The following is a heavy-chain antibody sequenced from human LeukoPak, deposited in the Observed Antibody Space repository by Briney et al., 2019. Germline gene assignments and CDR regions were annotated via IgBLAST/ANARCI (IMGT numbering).Heavy chain of an antibody. CDR3: ARDKGVKLVLRYFDWPIEDDAFDI. J-gene: IGHJ3*02. V-gene: IGHV1-18*01. Sequence: GASVKVSCKASGYTFTSYGITWVRQAPGQGLEWMGWISAYNGSTNYAQKLQGRVTMTTDTSTSTAYMELRSLRSDDTAVYYCARDKGVKLVLRYFDWPIEDDAFDIWGQGTMVTVSS. CDR2: ISAYNGST. D-gene: IGHD3-9*01. CDR1: GYTFTSYG.